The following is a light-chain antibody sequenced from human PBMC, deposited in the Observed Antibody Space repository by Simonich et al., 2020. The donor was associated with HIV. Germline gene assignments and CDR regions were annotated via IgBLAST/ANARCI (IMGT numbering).Light chain of an antibody. Sequence: DIQMTQSPTSLSASIGDRDTITCRASQSISSYLNWYQQKPGKAPKLLIYAASSLQSGVPSRFSGSGSGTDFTLSSSSLQPEDFATYYCQQSYSTPPTFGGGTKVEIK. CDR2: AAS. CDR1: QSISSY. J-gene: IGKJ4*01. CDR3: QQSYSTPPT. V-gene: IGKV1-39*01.